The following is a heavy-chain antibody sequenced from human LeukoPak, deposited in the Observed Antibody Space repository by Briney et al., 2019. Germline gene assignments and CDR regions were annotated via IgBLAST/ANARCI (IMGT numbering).Heavy chain of an antibody. V-gene: IGHV1-2*02. Sequence: GASVKVSCKASGYTFTGHYMHWVRQAPGQGLEWMGWINPNSGGTNYAQKFQGRVTMTRDTSISTAYMELSRLRSDDTAVYYCARGDNRDGYNVKYYFDYWGQGTLVTVSS. CDR3: ARGDNRDGYNVKYYFDY. J-gene: IGHJ4*02. D-gene: IGHD5-24*01. CDR1: GYTFTGHY. CDR2: INPNSGGT.